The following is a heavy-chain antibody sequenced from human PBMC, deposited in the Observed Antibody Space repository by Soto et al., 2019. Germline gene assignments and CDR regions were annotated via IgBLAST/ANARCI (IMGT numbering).Heavy chain of an antibody. CDR2: IYSSGST. CDR1: GGSISSYY. D-gene: IGHD6-13*01. V-gene: IGHV4-4*07. CDR3: ARTLEAAGTENWFDP. Sequence: ASETLSLTCIVSGGSISSYYWSWIRQPAGKGLEWIGRIYSSGSTKYNPSLKSRVIMSVDTSKNQFSLKLYSVTAADTAVYYCARTLEAAGTENWFDPWGQGTLAPVYS. J-gene: IGHJ5*02.